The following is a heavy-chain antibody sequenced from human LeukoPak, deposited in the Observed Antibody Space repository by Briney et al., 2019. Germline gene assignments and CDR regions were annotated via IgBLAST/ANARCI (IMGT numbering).Heavy chain of an antibody. CDR3: ARVGAYDSSGYYPPQDY. CDR1: GFTFSSYI. CDR2: ISSSSSYI. J-gene: IGHJ4*02. Sequence: GGSLRLSGAASGFTFSSYIMNWVRQAPGKGLEWVSSISSSSSYIYYADSVKGRFTISRDNAKNSLYLQMNSLRAEDTAVYYCARVGAYDSSGYYPPQDYWGQGTLVTVSS. V-gene: IGHV3-21*01. D-gene: IGHD3-22*01.